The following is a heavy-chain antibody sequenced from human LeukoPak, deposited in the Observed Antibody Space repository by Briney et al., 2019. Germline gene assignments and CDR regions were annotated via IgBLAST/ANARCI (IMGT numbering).Heavy chain of an antibody. D-gene: IGHD1-26*01. V-gene: IGHV4-30-4*01. Sequence: SEPLSLTCTVSGRSINSGDYYWSWIRQPPGKGLEWIGFIYYSGSTRYNPSLKSRISISVNTSKNQFALKLTSVTAADTAVYYCARDRGPGSGTYGPFDWGQGTLVSVSS. CDR2: IYYSGST. CDR1: GRSINSGDYY. J-gene: IGHJ4*02. CDR3: ARDRGPGSGTYGPFD.